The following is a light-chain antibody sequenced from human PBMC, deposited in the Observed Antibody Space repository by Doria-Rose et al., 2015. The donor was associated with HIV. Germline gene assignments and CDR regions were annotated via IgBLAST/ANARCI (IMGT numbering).Light chain of an antibody. CDR3: QQYYVTPS. V-gene: IGKV4-1*01. CDR1: QGLLYTSKNY. J-gene: IGKJ3*01. Sequence: TQSPESLGMSLGERATLNCKSNQGLLYTSKNYLAWYQQKPGQPPKLLIYWASTRQSGVPARFGGSGSGTDFTLTISSLEAEDVAVYYCQQYYVTPSFGPGTTVDIK. CDR2: WAS.